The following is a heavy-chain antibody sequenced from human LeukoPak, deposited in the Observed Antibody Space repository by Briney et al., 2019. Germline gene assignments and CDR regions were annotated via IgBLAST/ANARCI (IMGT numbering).Heavy chain of an antibody. CDR2: INPNSCDT. D-gene: IGHD5-12*01. CDR3: ARVISGYVLSFDI. CDR1: GYTFTGYY. J-gene: IGHJ3*02. Sequence: GASVKVSCKASGYTFTGYYMHWVRQAPGQGLEWMGWINPNSCDTNYAQKFQGRVTMTRDTSISTAYMELSRLRSDDTAVYYCARVISGYVLSFDIWGQGTMGTASS. V-gene: IGHV1-2*02.